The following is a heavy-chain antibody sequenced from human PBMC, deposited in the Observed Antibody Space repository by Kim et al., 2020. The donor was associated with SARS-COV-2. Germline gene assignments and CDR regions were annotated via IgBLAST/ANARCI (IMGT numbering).Heavy chain of an antibody. CDR2: MRIDGSIA. D-gene: IGHD2-2*01. CDR1: GFTFSAYT. V-gene: IGHV3-64D*06. CDR3: VKYCSNTSCYVDHFED. J-gene: IGHJ4*02. Sequence: GGSLRLSCFASGFTFSAYTLHWVRQAPGKGLEWLSTMRIDGSIAFYADSVKGRFTISRDNSKNMVFLQMSSLRTEDTAVYYCVKYCSNTSCYVDHFEDWGQRTLITVPS.